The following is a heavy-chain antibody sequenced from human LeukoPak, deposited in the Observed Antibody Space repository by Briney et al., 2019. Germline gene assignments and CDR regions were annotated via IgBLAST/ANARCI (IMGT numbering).Heavy chain of an antibody. D-gene: IGHD6-19*01. Sequence: SETLSLTCTVSGASISSYYWSWIRQPAGKGLEWIGRIDGSGNTNYNPSLKSRISVSVDTSKNQVSLKLSYVTAADTAVYHCARDGGSGWFDYWGQGTLVTVSS. CDR2: IDGSGNT. V-gene: IGHV4-4*07. CDR1: GASISSYY. CDR3: ARDGGSGWFDY. J-gene: IGHJ4*02.